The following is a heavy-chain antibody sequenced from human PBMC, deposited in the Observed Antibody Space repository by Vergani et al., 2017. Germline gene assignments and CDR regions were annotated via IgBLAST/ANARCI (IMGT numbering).Heavy chain of an antibody. D-gene: IGHD2-15*01. CDR1: GYTFTSYY. CDR2: INPSGGST. V-gene: IGHV1-46*01. J-gene: IGHJ6*03. Sequence: QVQLVQSGAEVKKPGASVKVSCKASGYTFTSYYMHWVRQAPGQGLEWMGIINPSGGSTSYAQKFQGRVTMTRDTSTSTVYMELSSLRSEDTAVYYCARAQDEGIYYYYYMDVWGKGTTVTVSS. CDR3: ARAQDEGIYYYYYMDV.